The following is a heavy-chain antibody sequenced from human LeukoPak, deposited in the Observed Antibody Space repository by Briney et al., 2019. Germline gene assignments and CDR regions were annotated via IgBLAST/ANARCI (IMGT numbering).Heavy chain of an antibody. Sequence: PGGSLRLSCAASGFTFNSYGMHWVRQAPGKGLEWVAFIRYDGSNKYYADSVKGRFTISRDNSKNTLYLQMNSLRAEDTAVYYCAKDLNEVRDYDILTGFDYWGQGTLVTVSS. J-gene: IGHJ4*02. CDR2: IRYDGSNK. CDR3: AKDLNEVRDYDILTGFDY. D-gene: IGHD3-9*01. V-gene: IGHV3-30*02. CDR1: GFTFNSYG.